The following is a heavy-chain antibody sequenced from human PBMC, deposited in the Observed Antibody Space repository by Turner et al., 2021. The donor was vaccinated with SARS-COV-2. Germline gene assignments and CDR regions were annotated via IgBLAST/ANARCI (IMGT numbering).Heavy chain of an antibody. J-gene: IGHJ4*02. D-gene: IGHD2-21*02. CDR3: ATGYAYCGGDCSIDY. CDR1: GYTLTELS. V-gene: IGHV1-24*01. CDR2: LDPEDAET. Sequence: QVQLVQSGAEVKKPGASVKVSCKVSGYTLTELSIHWVRQAPGKGLEWMGVLDPEDAETIYAQKYQGRVTMTEDTTADTAYMELSNLRSEDTAVYYCATGYAYCGGDCSIDYWGQGTLVTVSS.